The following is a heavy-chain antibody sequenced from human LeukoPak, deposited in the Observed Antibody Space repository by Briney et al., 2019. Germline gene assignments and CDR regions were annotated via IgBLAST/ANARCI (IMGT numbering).Heavy chain of an antibody. Sequence: ASVKVSCKASGFTFTSSAVQWVRQARGQRIEWIGWIVVGSGNTNYAQKFQERVTITRDMSTSTAYMELSSLRSEDTAVYYCAAEYYGSGSYFDYWGQGTLVTVSS. CDR2: IVVGSGNT. CDR1: GFTFTSSA. J-gene: IGHJ4*02. D-gene: IGHD3-10*01. CDR3: AAEYYGSGSYFDY. V-gene: IGHV1-58*01.